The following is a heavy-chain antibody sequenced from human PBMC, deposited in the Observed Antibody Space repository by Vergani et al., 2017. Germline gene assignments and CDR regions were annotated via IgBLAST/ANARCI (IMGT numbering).Heavy chain of an antibody. V-gene: IGHV1-2*02. CDR2: INPNSGGT. CDR3: ARTGYCSGGSCYSGAWFDP. CDR1: GYTFTGYY. J-gene: IGHJ5*02. Sequence: QVQLVQSGAEVKKPGASVKVSCKASGYTFTGYYMHWVRQAPGQGLEWMGWINPNSGGTNYAQKFQGRVTMTRGTSISTAYMELSRLRSDDTAVYYCARTGYCSGGSCYSGAWFDPWGQGTLVTVSS. D-gene: IGHD2-15*01.